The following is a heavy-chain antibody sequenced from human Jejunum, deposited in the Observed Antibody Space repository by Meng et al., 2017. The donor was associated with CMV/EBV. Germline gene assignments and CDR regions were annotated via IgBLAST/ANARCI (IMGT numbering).Heavy chain of an antibody. Sequence: VSRGDWDWVHQARGKGLEWISVIDSGGSTYYADSVTGRFTISRDNSKNTLYRQMNSLRAEDTAVYYCARRKYDSGDYYHHAFAMWGQGTLVTVSS. J-gene: IGHJ3*02. V-gene: IGHV3-66*02. CDR2: IDSGGST. CDR3: ARRKYDSGDYYHHAFAM. D-gene: IGHD3-22*01. CDR1: VSRGD.